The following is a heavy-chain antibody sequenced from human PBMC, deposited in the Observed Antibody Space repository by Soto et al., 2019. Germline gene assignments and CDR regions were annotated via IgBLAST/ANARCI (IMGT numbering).Heavy chain of an antibody. CDR3: ARDRDWNHYYYYGMDV. V-gene: IGHV1-3*01. D-gene: IGHD1-1*01. CDR2: INAGNGNT. CDR1: GYTFTSYA. J-gene: IGHJ6*02. Sequence: ASVKVSCKASGYTFTSYAMHWVRQAPGQRLEWMGWINAGNGNTKYSQKFQGRVTITRDTSASTAYMEPSSLRSEDTAVYYCARDRDWNHYYYYGMDVWGQGTTVTVSS.